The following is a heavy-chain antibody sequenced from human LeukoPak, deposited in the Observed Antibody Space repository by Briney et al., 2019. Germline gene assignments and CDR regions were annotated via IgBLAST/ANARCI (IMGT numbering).Heavy chain of an antibody. Sequence: SVKVSCKASGGTFSSYAISWVRQAPGQGLEWVGGIIPIFGTANYAQKFQGRVTITADESTSTAYMELSSLRSEDTAVYYCASSEYYYDSSGSGGMDVWGQGTTVTVSS. J-gene: IGHJ6*02. CDR1: GGTFSSYA. D-gene: IGHD3-22*01. V-gene: IGHV1-69*13. CDR3: ASSEYYYDSSGSGGMDV. CDR2: IIPIFGTA.